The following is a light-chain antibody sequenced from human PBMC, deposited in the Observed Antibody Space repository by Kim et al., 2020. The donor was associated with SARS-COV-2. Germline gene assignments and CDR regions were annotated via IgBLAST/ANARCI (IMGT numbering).Light chain of an antibody. CDR2: SNS. V-gene: IGLV1-44*01. J-gene: IGLJ1*01. CDR3: AAWDDSLNGLYV. Sequence: RVTISCAGSSSNIGSNTVNWYQQLPGTAPKLRIYSNSQRPSGVPDRCSGSWSDTSASLAISGLQSEDEADYYCAAWDDSLNGLYVFGTGTKVTVL. CDR1: SSNIGSNT.